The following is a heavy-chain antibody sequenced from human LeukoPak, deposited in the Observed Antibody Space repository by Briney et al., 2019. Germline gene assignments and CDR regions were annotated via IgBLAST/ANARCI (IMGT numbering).Heavy chain of an antibody. CDR2: ISSSTIYI. Sequence: GGSLRLSCAASGFTFSSYSMNWVRQAPGKGLEWVSSISSSTIYIYYADSVKGRFTISRDNAKNSLYLQMNSLRAEDTAVYYCARDLLTTFNYYYYMDVWGKGTTVTISS. D-gene: IGHD2/OR15-2a*01. CDR3: ARDLLTTFNYYYYMDV. J-gene: IGHJ6*03. V-gene: IGHV3-21*01. CDR1: GFTFSSYS.